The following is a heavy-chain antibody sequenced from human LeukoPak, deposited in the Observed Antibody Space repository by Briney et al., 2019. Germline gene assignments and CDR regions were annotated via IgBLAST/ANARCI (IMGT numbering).Heavy chain of an antibody. CDR1: GFTLSSYA. J-gene: IGHJ5*02. Sequence: GGSLRLSCAASGFTLSSYAMSWVRQAPGKGLEWVSAISGSGGSTYYADFVKGRFTISRDSSKNTLYLQMNSLRAEDTAVYYCAKDPIYKWFDPWGQGTLVTVSS. CDR2: ISGSGGST. V-gene: IGHV3-23*01. CDR3: AKDPIYKWFDP. D-gene: IGHD2-21*01.